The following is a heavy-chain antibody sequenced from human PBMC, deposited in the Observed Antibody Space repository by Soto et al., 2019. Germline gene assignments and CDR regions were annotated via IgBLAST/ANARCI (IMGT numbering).Heavy chain of an antibody. V-gene: IGHV1-69*13. CDR1: GGTFSSYA. Sequence: SVKASCKASGGTFSSYAISWARQAPGQGLEWMGGIIPIFGTANYAQKFQGRVTITADESTSTAYMELSSLRSEDTAVYYCARPIAVAASYYYGMDVWGQGTTVTVSS. D-gene: IGHD6-19*01. CDR3: ARPIAVAASYYYGMDV. J-gene: IGHJ6*02. CDR2: IIPIFGTA.